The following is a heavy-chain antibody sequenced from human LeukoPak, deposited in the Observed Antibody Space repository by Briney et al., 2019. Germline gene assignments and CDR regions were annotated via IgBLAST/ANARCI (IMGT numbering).Heavy chain of an antibody. V-gene: IGHV4-59*11. J-gene: IGHJ5*02. Sequence: PSETLSFTCSVSGGSISSLYWCWIRQPPGKGLEWIGYIYYSGSTNYNPSLKSRVTISVDTSKNQFSLNLTSVAAADTAVYYCARCNSNYVSWFDPWGQGTLVTVSS. CDR1: GGSISSLY. CDR2: IYYSGST. D-gene: IGHD4-11*01. CDR3: ARCNSNYVSWFDP.